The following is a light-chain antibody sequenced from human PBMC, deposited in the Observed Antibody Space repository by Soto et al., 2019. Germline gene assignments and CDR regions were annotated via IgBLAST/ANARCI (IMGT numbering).Light chain of an antibody. CDR2: GAS. J-gene: IGKJ3*01. CDR1: QSVSSSY. Sequence: IVLTQSPGTLSLTPGERATLSCRASQSVSSSYLAWYQQKPGQAPRPLIYGASSRATGIPDRFSGSGSGTDFTLTISRLEPEDSAVYNCQQYGSSPPFTFGPGTRVDIK. V-gene: IGKV3-20*01. CDR3: QQYGSSPPFT.